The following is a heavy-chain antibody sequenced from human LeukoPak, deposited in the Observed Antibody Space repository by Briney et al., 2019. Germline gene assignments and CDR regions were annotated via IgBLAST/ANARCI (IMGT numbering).Heavy chain of an antibody. CDR3: AKDTSAVGLFDC. CDR1: GFTFTNYA. J-gene: IGHJ4*02. V-gene: IGHV3-23*01. Sequence: PGGSLRLSCAASGFTFTNYAMSWVRQAPGKGLEWVSGISGSGGSTCYADSVKGRFTISRDNSKNTLSLQMNSLRAEDTALYYCAKDTSAVGLFDCWGQGTLVTVSS. D-gene: IGHD6-13*01. CDR2: ISGSGGST.